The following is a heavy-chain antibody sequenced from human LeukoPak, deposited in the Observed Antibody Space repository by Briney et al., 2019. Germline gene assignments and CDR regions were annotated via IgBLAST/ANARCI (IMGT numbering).Heavy chain of an antibody. CDR3: VRVGTAFGTLEDY. D-gene: IGHD6-13*01. V-gene: IGHV3-7*01. J-gene: IGHJ4*02. CDR1: GFTFSTYW. Sequence: GGSLRLSCTASGFTFSTYWMSWVRQAPGKGLEWVANIKQDGSEKYYLDSVRGRFTISRDNAKNSLYLQMNSLRAEDTAVYYCVRVGTAFGTLEDYWGQGTLVTVS. CDR2: IKQDGSEK.